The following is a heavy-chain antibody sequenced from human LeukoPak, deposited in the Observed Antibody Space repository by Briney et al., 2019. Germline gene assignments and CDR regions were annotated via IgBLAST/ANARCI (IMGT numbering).Heavy chain of an antibody. CDR2: ISGSGDST. V-gene: IGHV3-23*01. D-gene: IGHD2/OR15-2a*01. CDR1: GFTFSSYA. J-gene: IGHJ4*02. CDR3: AKGVLSAHLDY. Sequence: PGGSLRLSCAASGFTFSSYAMSWVRQAPRKGLEWVSAISGSGDSTYNADSVKGRFTISRDNSKNTLYLQMNSLRAEDTAIYYCAKGVLSAHLDYWGQGTLVTVSS.